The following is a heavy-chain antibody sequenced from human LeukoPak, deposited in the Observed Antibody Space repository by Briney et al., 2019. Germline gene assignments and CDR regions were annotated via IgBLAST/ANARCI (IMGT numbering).Heavy chain of an antibody. CDR2: INHSGST. CDR3: ARFTYYYDSSGYPRGSDY. J-gene: IGHJ4*02. V-gene: IGHV4-34*01. D-gene: IGHD3-22*01. Sequence: SETLSLTCAVYGGSFSGYYWSWIRQPPGKGLEWIGEINHSGSTNYNPSLKSRVTISVDTSKNQFSLKLSSVTAVDTAVYYCARFTYYYDSSGYPRGSDYWGQGTLVTVSS. CDR1: GGSFSGYY.